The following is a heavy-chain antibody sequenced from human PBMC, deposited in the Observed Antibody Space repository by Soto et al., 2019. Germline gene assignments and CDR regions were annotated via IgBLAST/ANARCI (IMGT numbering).Heavy chain of an antibody. V-gene: IGHV3-23*01. Sequence: GGSLRLSCAAPGFTFSSYAMSWVRQAPGKGLEWVSAISGSGGSTYYADSVKGRFTISRDNSKNTAYLQMNSLKTEDTAVYYCTVIVYNSRFDPWGQGTLVTVSS. CDR1: GFTFSSYA. J-gene: IGHJ5*02. D-gene: IGHD2-8*01. CDR2: ISGSGGST. CDR3: TVIVYNSRFDP.